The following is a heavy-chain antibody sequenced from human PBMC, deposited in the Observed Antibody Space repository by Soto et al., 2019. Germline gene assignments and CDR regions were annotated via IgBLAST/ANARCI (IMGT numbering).Heavy chain of an antibody. V-gene: IGHV2-5*01. J-gene: IGHJ4*02. Sequence: KESGPTLVKPTQTLTLTCTFSGFSLSTSGVGVGWIRQPPGKALEWLALIYWNDDKRYSPSLQNRLTITKDSSKNQVVLTMTNMDPVDTATYYCAHSPSTLYCDSTSCLFYFDYWGQGTLVTVSS. CDR3: AHSPSTLYCDSTSCLFYFDY. CDR2: IYWNDDK. D-gene: IGHD2-2*01. CDR1: GFSLSTSGVG.